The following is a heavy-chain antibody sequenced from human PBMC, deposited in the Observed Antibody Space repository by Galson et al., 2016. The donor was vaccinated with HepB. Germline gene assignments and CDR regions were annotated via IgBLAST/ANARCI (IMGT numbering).Heavy chain of an antibody. J-gene: IGHJ4*02. CDR2: IHPSGTHI. CDR1: GFTFSGVA. Sequence: SPRLSCAASGFTFSGVAMNWVRQAPGKGLEWLSYIHPSGTHILYADSVEGRFTVSRDNAKKSLYLQMNSLRDEDTAVYYCARQQGTGALDYWGQGTLVTVSS. V-gene: IGHV3-48*02. CDR3: ARQQGTGALDY. D-gene: IGHD2-8*02.